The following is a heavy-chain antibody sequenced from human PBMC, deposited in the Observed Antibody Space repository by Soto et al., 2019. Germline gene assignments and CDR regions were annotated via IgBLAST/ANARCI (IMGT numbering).Heavy chain of an antibody. CDR2: IWYDGRKK. CDR1: GFPFSTYG. Sequence: SLRLSCAASGFPFSTYGMHWVRQAPGMGLEWVTVIWYDGRKKYYADSVKGRFTISRDNSKNTLYLQMDSLRAEDTAVYYCARGGRHNSGSLEAWGQGALVTVSS. J-gene: IGHJ5*02. CDR3: ARGGRHNSGSLEA. V-gene: IGHV3-33*01. D-gene: IGHD1-1*01.